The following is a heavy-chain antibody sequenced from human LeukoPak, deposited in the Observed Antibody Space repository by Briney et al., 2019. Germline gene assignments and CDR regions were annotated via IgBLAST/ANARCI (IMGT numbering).Heavy chain of an antibody. CDR2: ISSSSSYI. D-gene: IGHD3-22*01. Sequence: GGSLRLSCAASGFTFSGYSMNWVRQAPGKGLEWVSSISSSSSYIYYADSVKGRFTISRDNAKNSLYLQMNSLRAEDTAVYYCARDPDTHYYDSSGYYQPPAYFQHWGQGTLVTVSS. J-gene: IGHJ1*01. CDR3: ARDPDTHYYDSSGYYQPPAYFQH. V-gene: IGHV3-21*01. CDR1: GFTFSGYS.